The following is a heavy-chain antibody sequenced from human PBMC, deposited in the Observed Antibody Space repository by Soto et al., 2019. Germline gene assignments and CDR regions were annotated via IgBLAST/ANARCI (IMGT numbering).Heavy chain of an antibody. CDR1: GFTFSSYG. J-gene: IGHJ4*02. V-gene: IGHV3-33*01. CDR3: ARDLNDFWSGYLSLDY. CDR2: IWYDGSNK. Sequence: QVQLVESGGGVVQPGRSLRLSCAASGFTFSSYGMHWVRQAPGKGLEWVAVIWYDGSNKYYADSVKGRFTIPRDNSKNTLYLQMNSLRAEDTAVYYCARDLNDFWSGYLSLDYWGQGTLVTVSS. D-gene: IGHD3-3*01.